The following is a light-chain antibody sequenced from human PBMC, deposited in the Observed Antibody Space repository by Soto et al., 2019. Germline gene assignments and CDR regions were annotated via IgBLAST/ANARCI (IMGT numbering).Light chain of an antibody. J-gene: IGLJ1*01. CDR1: TTDVGGYNF. CDR2: EVS. Sequence: SVLTQPASVSGSPGQSITISCTGTTTDVGGYNFVSWYQQHPGKVPKLIIYEVSNRPSGVSNRFSGSKSDNTASLTISGLQAEDEADYYCCSYVSSKTYVFGTGTKVTVL. CDR3: CSYVSSKTYV. V-gene: IGLV2-14*01.